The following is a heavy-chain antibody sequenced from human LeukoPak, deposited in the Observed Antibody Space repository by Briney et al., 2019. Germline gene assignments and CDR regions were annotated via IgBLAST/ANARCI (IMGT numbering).Heavy chain of an antibody. CDR1: GYSISRGYH. CDR2: VHQSGST. CDR3: ARVNFNPDY. D-gene: IGHD1-14*01. J-gene: IGHJ4*02. V-gene: IGHV4-38-2*02. Sequence: SETLSLTCTVSGYSISRGYHWGWVRQPPGKGLEWIGSVHQSGSTYYNPSLKSRLTISADTSKNQFSLKLDSVTSADTAVYYCARVNFNPDYWGQGTLVTVSS.